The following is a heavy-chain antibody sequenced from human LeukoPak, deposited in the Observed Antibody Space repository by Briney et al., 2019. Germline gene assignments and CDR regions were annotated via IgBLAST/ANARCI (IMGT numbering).Heavy chain of an antibody. V-gene: IGHV4-39*07. D-gene: IGHD4-23*01. Sequence: SETLSLTCTVSGGSISSSSYYWGWVRQPPGKGLEWIGSIYYSGSTYYNPSLKSRVTISVDTSQNQFSLRLNSVTAADTAVYYCAGVTSVAAAGGTWGQGTLVTVSS. CDR1: GGSISSSSYY. J-gene: IGHJ5*02. CDR3: AGVTSVAAAGGT. CDR2: IYYSGST.